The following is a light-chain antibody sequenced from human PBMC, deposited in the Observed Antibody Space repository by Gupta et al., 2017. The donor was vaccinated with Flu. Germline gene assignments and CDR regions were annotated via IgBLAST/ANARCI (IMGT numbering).Light chain of an antibody. J-gene: IGLJ2*01. CDR2: EVT. V-gene: IGLV2-14*01. CDR3: ASTTATSALGL. Sequence: QSALTQPASGSAAPWQSISIPCTGSTSDIGDYDYVSWYQQQPGKGPRLIIYEVTKRPSVISRRFSASKSGTTASLTTAVLQAEDAAHYFCASTTATSALGLFGGGTKLTVL. CDR1: TSDIGDYDY.